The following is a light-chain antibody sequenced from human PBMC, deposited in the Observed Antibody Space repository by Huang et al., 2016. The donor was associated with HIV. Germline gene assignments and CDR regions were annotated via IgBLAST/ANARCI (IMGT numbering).Light chain of an antibody. J-gene: IGKJ5*01. V-gene: IGKV3-11*02. CDR2: DTS. CDR3: QWRSHWPPIT. CDR1: QNVNKY. Sequence: ETLLTQSPATLSVSPGERATLSCRASQNVNKYVTWYQQKPGQPPRLLIYDTSKRATGIPARFSGSGSGRDFNLTISSLEPEDLAVYFCQWRSHWPPITFGQGTRLHI.